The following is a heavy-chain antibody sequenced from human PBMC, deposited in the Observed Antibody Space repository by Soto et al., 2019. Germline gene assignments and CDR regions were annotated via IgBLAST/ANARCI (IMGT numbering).Heavy chain of an antibody. J-gene: IGHJ6*02. Sequence: WGSLRLSCAASGFTFSSYGMHWVRQAPGKGLGWVAVISYDGSNKYYADSVRGRFTISRDNSKNTLYLQMNSLRAEDTAVYYCAKRGRHYDILTGMDVWGQGTTVTVSS. CDR3: AKRGRHYDILTGMDV. D-gene: IGHD3-9*01. CDR1: GFTFSSYG. CDR2: ISYDGSNK. V-gene: IGHV3-30*18.